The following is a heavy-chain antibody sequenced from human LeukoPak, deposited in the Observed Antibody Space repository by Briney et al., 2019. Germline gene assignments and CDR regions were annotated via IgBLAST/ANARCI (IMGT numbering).Heavy chain of an antibody. CDR3: ARDQDADIQLWSPFDY. Sequence: SSSGSYVYYADSVKGRFTISRDNAKNSLYLQMNSLRAEDTAVYYCARDQDADIQLWSPFDYWGQGTLVTVSS. V-gene: IGHV3-21*01. J-gene: IGHJ4*02. CDR2: SSSGSYV. D-gene: IGHD5-18*01.